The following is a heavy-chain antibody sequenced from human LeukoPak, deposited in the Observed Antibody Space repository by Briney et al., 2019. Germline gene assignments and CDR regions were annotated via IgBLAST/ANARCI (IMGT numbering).Heavy chain of an antibody. CDR1: GFTIHDHA. V-gene: IGHV3-9*01. CDR2: IDWNSGRI. CDR3: ARAQGTYFDY. J-gene: IGHJ4*02. Sequence: GGSLRLSCVGSGFTIHDHAMHWVRQGPGKGLEWVSGIDWNSGRIGYADSVKGRFTISRDNAKNSLYLQMNSLRAEDTAVYYCARAQGTYFDYWGQGSLLTVSS.